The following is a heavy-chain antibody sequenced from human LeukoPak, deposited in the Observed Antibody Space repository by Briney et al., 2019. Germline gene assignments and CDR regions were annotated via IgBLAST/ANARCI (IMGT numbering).Heavy chain of an antibody. CDR3: ARGGPYNWNYGGAEYFQH. V-gene: IGHV1-69*13. CDR2: NIPIFHTS. CDR1: GGIFSTYG. J-gene: IGHJ1*01. Sequence: SVKVPCKASGGIFSTYGFHWVRQAPGQGLEWLGGNIPIFHTSHYARKFQDRVMISADETTSTVYMELSSLRSDDTAVYYCARGGPYNWNYGGAEYFQHWGQGTLVTVSS. D-gene: IGHD1-7*01.